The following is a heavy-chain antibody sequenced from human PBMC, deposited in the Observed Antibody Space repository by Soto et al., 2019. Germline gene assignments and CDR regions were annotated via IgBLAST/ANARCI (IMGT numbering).Heavy chain of an antibody. D-gene: IGHD3-22*01. J-gene: IGHJ4*02. CDR3: ARRGRSGYRLIDY. CDR2: IYYSGST. CDR1: GGSISSSSYY. Sequence: QLQLQESGPGLVKPSETLSLTCTVSGGSISSSSYYWDWIRQPPGKGLEWIGSIYYSGSTYYNPSLKSRVTISVDTSQNQFSLKLSSVTAADPAVYYCARRGRSGYRLIDYWGQGTLVTVSS. V-gene: IGHV4-39*01.